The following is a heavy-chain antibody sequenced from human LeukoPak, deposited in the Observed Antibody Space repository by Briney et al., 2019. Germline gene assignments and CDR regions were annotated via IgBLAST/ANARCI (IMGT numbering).Heavy chain of an antibody. CDR1: GFAFGSEA. CDR2: ISPGGGTT. CDR3: ARDLPITMIVVVIRSSGAFDI. D-gene: IGHD3-22*01. V-gene: IGHV3-23*01. Sequence: GGSLRLSCAVSGFAFGSEAMSWVRQSPARGLEWVASISPGGGTTYYADYVKGRFTISRDNSKNTLYLQMNSLRAEDTAVYYCARDLPITMIVVVIRSSGAFDIWGQGTMVTVSS. J-gene: IGHJ3*02.